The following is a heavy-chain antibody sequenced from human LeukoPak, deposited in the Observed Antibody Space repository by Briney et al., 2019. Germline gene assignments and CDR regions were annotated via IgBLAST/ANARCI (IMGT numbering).Heavy chain of an antibody. D-gene: IGHD6-13*01. Sequence: ASVKVSCKSSGGTFSNYAISCVRQAPGQRLEWMGGIITIFGTANYAQKFQGRVTITADESTSTAYMELSSLRSEDTAVYYCARTGVAALSFDYWGQGTLVTVSS. CDR2: IITIFGTA. V-gene: IGHV1-69*13. CDR1: GGTFSNYA. J-gene: IGHJ4*02. CDR3: ARTGVAALSFDY.